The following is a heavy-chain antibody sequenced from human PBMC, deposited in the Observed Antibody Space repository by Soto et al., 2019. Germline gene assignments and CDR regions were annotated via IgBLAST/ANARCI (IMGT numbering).Heavy chain of an antibody. CDR2: ISDYNGNT. V-gene: IGHV1-18*01. Sequence: QVHLVQSGGEVKKPWASVKVSCRASGYTFSNYGISWVRQAPGQGLEGMGWISDYNGNTFYGKKFQGRVTMTTDTSTRTAFMELRSLRSDDTAVYYCAREGFCSGSGTYSPPRYYGMDVWGQGTTVTVSS. CDR1: GYTFSNYG. J-gene: IGHJ6*02. D-gene: IGHD3-10*01. CDR3: AREGFCSGSGTYSPPRYYGMDV.